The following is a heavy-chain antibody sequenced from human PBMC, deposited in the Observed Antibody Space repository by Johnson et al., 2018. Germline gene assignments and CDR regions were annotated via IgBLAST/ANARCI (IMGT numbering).Heavy chain of an antibody. D-gene: IGHD3-16*01. V-gene: IGHV3-30*18. CDR3: ANDGGGRSTLWYYGMDV. CDR1: GFPFSGYG. CDR2: ISYDGSDN. Sequence: QVQLVESGGGVVQPGNSLRLSCAASGFPFSGYGMHWVRQAPGKGLAWVALISYDGSDNYYADSVKGRFTISRDTSKNTLYLQMNSLRAEDTAVYYCANDGGGRSTLWYYGMDVWGQGTRVTVS. J-gene: IGHJ6*02.